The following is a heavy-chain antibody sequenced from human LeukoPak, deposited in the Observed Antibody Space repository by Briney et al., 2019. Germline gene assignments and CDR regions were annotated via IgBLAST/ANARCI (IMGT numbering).Heavy chain of an antibody. CDR3: ARGRGRWLQFNWFDP. Sequence: SETLSLTCAVYGGSFSGYYWSWIRQPPGKGLEWIGEINHSGSTNYNPSLKSRVTISVDTSKNQFSLKLSSVTAADTAVYYCARGRGRWLQFNWFDPWGQGTLVTVSS. CDR1: GGSFSGYY. J-gene: IGHJ5*02. CDR2: INHSGST. V-gene: IGHV4-34*01. D-gene: IGHD5-24*01.